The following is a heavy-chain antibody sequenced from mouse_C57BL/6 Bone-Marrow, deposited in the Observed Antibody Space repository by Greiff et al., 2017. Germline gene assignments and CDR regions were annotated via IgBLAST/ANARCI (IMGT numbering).Heavy chain of an antibody. CDR3: ARRDGDRTLAMDY. V-gene: IGHV1-64*01. CDR1: GYTFTSYW. J-gene: IGHJ4*01. CDR2: IHPNSGST. D-gene: IGHD2-13*01. Sequence: VQLQQPGAELVKPGASVKLSCKASGYTFTSYWMHWVKQRPGQGLEWIGMIHPNSGSTNYNEKFKSKATLTVDKSSSTAYMQLSSLTSEDSAVYYCARRDGDRTLAMDYWGQGTTVTVSS.